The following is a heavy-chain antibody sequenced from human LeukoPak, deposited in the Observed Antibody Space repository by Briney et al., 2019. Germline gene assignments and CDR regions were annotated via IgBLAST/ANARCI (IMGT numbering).Heavy chain of an antibody. J-gene: IGHJ4*02. CDR3: ASSSWYRGGFDY. CDR1: GFTFSSYG. Sequence: GGSLRLSCAASGFTFSSYGMHWVRQAPGKGLEWVSAISGSGGSTYYADSVKGRFTISRDNSKNTLYLQMNSLRAEDTAVYYCASSSWYRGGFDYWGQGTLVTVSS. CDR2: ISGSGGST. V-gene: IGHV3-23*01. D-gene: IGHD6-13*01.